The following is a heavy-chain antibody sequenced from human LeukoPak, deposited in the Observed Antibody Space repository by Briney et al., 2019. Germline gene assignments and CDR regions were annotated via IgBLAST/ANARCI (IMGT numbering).Heavy chain of an antibody. CDR1: GYTFTGYY. J-gene: IGHJ4*02. CDR2: INPNSGGT. CDR3: ARDKRTAVVLPDY. V-gene: IGHV1-2*02. Sequence: ASVKVSCKASGYTFTGYYMHWVRQAPGQGLEWMGWINPNSGGTNYAQKFQGRVTMTRDTSISTAYMELSRLRSDDTAVYYCARDKRTAVVLPDYWGQGTLVTVSS. D-gene: IGHD5-18*01.